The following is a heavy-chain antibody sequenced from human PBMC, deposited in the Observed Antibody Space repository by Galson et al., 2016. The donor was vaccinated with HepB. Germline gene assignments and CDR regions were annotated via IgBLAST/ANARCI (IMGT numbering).Heavy chain of an antibody. Sequence: SLRLSCAASGFTFRSHAMSWVRQAPGKGLEWVSGISGSGANTYYANAVKGRFTISRDNSNNTLYLQVNSLRAEDTALYFCARYSDSWAPFDYWGQGSLVTVSS. CDR1: GFTFRSHA. CDR2: ISGSGANT. CDR3: ARYSDSWAPFDY. D-gene: IGHD6-13*01. V-gene: IGHV3-23*01. J-gene: IGHJ4*02.